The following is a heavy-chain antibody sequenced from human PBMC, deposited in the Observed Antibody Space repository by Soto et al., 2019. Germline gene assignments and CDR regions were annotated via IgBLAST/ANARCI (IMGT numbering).Heavy chain of an antibody. D-gene: IGHD5-18*01. V-gene: IGHV4-34*01. CDR3: ARAFGSGYSYGRGCNY. J-gene: IGHJ4*02. CDR2: INHSGST. CDR1: GGSFSGYY. Sequence: QVQLQQWGAGLLKPLETLSLTCAVYGGSFSGYYWSWIRQPPGKGLEWIGEINHSGSTNYNPSLKSRVTISVDTSKNQFSLKLSSVTAADTAVYYCARAFGSGYSYGRGCNYWGQGTLVTVSS.